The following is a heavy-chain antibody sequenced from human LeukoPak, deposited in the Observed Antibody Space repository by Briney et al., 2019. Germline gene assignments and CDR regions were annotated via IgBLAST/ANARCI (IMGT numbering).Heavy chain of an antibody. CDR1: GGSISSSSYY. J-gene: IGHJ4*02. D-gene: IGHD6-13*01. V-gene: IGHV4-39*07. CDR3: ARVPSSSWAFGFDY. CDR2: IYYSGST. Sequence: SETLSLTCTVSGGSISSSSYYWGWIRQPPGKGLEWIGSIYYSGSTYYNPSLKSRVTISVDTSKNQFSLKVNSVTAADTAVYYCARVPSSSWAFGFDYWDQGTLVTVSS.